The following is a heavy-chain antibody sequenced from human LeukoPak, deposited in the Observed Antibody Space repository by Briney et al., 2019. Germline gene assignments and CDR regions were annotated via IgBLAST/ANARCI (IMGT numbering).Heavy chain of an antibody. CDR2: ISYDGRDK. D-gene: IGHD6-13*01. J-gene: IGHJ4*02. Sequence: GGSLRLSCTASGFTFSSSGMHWVRQAPGKGLEWVAIISYDGRDKYYADSVKGRFTISRDNPKSTLFLQMNSLRAEDTAVYYCAKDPSSSWSLYYFDYWGQGTLVTVSS. CDR3: AKDPSSSWSLYYFDY. CDR1: GFTFSSSG. V-gene: IGHV3-30*18.